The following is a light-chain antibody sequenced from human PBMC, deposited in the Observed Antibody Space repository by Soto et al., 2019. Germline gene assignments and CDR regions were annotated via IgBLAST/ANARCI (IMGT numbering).Light chain of an antibody. CDR3: QQLNSYLIT. CDR2: AAS. Sequence: DIQKTQSPSTLSGSVGDRVTITCRASQSIRTWLAWYQQKPGKAPKLLIYAASTLHTGVPSRFSGSGSGTEFTLTISSLQPEDFATYYCQQLNSYLITFGQGTRLEIK. CDR1: QSIRTW. V-gene: IGKV1-5*01. J-gene: IGKJ5*01.